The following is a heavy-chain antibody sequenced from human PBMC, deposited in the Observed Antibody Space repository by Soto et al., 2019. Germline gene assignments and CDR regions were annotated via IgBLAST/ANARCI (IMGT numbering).Heavy chain of an antibody. CDR1: GFTFISYA. Sequence: EVPLLESGGGLVQPGWSLRLSCAASGFTFISYAMNWVRQAPGKGLQWVSAISGGGDATFYADSVKGRFTISRDNSRNTVTLQMNSLGADDTAVYYCARKVPGSTTRPDYWYFDLWGRGTLVTVSS. D-gene: IGHD3-10*01. J-gene: IGHJ2*01. V-gene: IGHV3-23*01. CDR3: ARKVPGSTTRPDYWYFDL. CDR2: ISGGGDAT.